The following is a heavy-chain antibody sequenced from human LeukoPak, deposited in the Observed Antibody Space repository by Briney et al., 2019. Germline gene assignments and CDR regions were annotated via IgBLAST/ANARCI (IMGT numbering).Heavy chain of an antibody. CDR2: IYYSGST. CDR3: ATNIGYYDSSGYYHGPYYYGMDV. Sequence: SETLSLTCTVSGGSISSYYWSWIRQPPGKGLEWIGYIYYSGSTNYNPSLKSRVTISVDTSKNQFSLKLSSVTAADMAVYYCATNIGYYDSSGYYHGPYYYGMDVWGQGTTVTVSS. J-gene: IGHJ6*02. D-gene: IGHD3-22*01. CDR1: GGSISSYY. V-gene: IGHV4-59*01.